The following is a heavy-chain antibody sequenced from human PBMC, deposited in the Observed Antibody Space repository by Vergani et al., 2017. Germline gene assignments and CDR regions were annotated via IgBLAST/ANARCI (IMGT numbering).Heavy chain of an antibody. CDR1: GFTFDDYA. CDR2: ISWNSGSTI. CDR3: ARVEGESGMF. J-gene: IGHJ3*01. D-gene: IGHD1-26*01. Sequence: EVQLVESGGGLVQPGRSLRLSCAASGFTFDDYAMHWVRQAPGKGLEWVSGISWNSGSTIYYADSVKGRFTISRDNAKNSLYLQMNSLRAEDTAVYYCARVEGESGMFWGQGTMVTVSS. V-gene: IGHV3-9*01.